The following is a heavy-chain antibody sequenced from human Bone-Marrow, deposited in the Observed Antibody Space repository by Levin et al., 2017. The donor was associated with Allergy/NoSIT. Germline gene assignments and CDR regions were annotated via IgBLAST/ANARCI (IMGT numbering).Heavy chain of an antibody. CDR3: ARVWGSVDY. CDR1: GYPFTSYD. V-gene: IGHV1-8*01. CDR2: MNPNSGDT. Sequence: PPASVKVSCKASGYPFTSYDINWVRQATGQGLEWMGWMNPNSGDTGYAQKFQGRVTMTRDAAISTAYMELNSLRSDDTAVYYCARVWGSVDYWGQGTLVTVSS. J-gene: IGHJ4*02. D-gene: IGHD3-16*01.